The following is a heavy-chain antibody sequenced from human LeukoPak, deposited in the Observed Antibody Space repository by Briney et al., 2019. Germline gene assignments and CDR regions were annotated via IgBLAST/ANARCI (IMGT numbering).Heavy chain of an antibody. Sequence: SVKVSRKASGGTFSSYAISWVRQAPGQGLEWMGGIIPIFGTANYAQKFQGRVTITADESTSTAYMELSSLRSEDTAVYYCARDYYGSGDRGNYWGQGTLVTVSS. CDR2: IIPIFGTA. CDR3: ARDYYGSGDRGNY. J-gene: IGHJ4*02. V-gene: IGHV1-69*13. CDR1: GGTFSSYA. D-gene: IGHD3-10*01.